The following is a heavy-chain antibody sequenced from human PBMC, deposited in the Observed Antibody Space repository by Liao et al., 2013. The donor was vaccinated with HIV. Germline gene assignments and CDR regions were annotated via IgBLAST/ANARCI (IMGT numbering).Heavy chain of an antibody. D-gene: IGHD3/OR15-3a*01. J-gene: IGHJ4*02. CDR2: MYYSGSA. V-gene: IGHV4-30-4*08. Sequence: QVQLQESGPGLVKPSQTLSLTCSVSGGYINRDNYYWSWIRQPPGKGRRRWIGYMYYSGSAYYNPSLKSRLTMSLDTSRNQFSLELSFVTAADTAVYYCARSEGDWGGGPFDHWGRGNRLVIVSS. CDR1: GGYINRDNYY. CDR3: ARSEGDWGGGPFDH.